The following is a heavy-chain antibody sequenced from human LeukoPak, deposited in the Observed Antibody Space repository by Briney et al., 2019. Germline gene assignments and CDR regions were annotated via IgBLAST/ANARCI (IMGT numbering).Heavy chain of an antibody. D-gene: IGHD1-26*01. CDR1: GGTFSNYA. CDR3: ARDGGSYRWWGDTRFDP. CDR2: IIPLFGKV. Sequence: GASVKVSCKASGGTFSNYAMSWVRQAPGRGLEWVAAIIPLFGKVNYADKVQGRVTITTDESTNTAYMEMNSLRAEDTAVYYCARDGGSYRWWGDTRFDPWGQGTLVTVSS. J-gene: IGHJ5*02. V-gene: IGHV1-69*05.